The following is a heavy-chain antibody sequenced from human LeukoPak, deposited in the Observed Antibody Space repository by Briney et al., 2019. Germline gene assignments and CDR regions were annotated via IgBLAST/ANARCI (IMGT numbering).Heavy chain of an antibody. Sequence: GGSLRLSCAASGFSFSGHLMNWVRQPPGKWLEWVANIKADGSEKYYVDSVKGGFTISRDYAKRTVDLQMDNLRAEATAIYYCGYRKRFEYWGQGTLVTGSS. CDR3: GYRKRFEY. CDR1: GFSFSGHL. J-gene: IGHJ4*02. V-gene: IGHV3-7*03. CDR2: IKADGSEK. D-gene: IGHD2-2*02.